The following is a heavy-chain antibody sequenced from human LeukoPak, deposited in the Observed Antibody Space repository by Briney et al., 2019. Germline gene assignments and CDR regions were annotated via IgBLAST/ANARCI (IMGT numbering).Heavy chain of an antibody. Sequence: VASVKVSCKASGYSFTGYFMRWVRQAPGQGLEWMGWINPNSGDTNYAQKFQGRVTMTRDTSISTAYMELSRLRSDDAAVYYCARRFYYAMDVWGQGTTVTVSS. CDR1: GYSFTGYF. CDR3: ARRFYYAMDV. V-gene: IGHV1-2*02. CDR2: INPNSGDT. D-gene: IGHD3-16*01. J-gene: IGHJ6*02.